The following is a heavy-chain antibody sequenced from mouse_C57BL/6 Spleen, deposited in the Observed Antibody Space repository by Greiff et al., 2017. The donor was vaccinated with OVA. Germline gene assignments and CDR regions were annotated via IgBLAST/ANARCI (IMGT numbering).Heavy chain of an antibody. CDR2: IWSDGST. CDR1: GFSLTSYG. V-gene: IGHV2-6*03. J-gene: IGHJ4*01. CDR3: ARLNWDYYAMDY. D-gene: IGHD4-1*01. Sequence: QVQLQQSGPGLVAPSQSLSITCTVSGFSLTSYGVHWVRQPPGKGLEWLVVIWSDGSTTYNSALKSRLSISKDNSKSQVFLKMNSLQTDDTAMYYCARLNWDYYAMDYWGQGTSVTVSS.